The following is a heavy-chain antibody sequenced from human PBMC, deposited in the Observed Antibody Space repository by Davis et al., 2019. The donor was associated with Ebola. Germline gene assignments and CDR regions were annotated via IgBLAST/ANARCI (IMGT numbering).Heavy chain of an antibody. CDR1: GFTFSSYA. J-gene: IGHJ6*02. V-gene: IGHV3-30*04. CDR2: ISYDGTNQ. CDR3: ARVRRNPYYYYGMDV. Sequence: GGSLRLSCAASGFTFSSYAMHWVRQAPGKGLEWVAVISYDGTNQHYGDSVKGRFTISRDNSKNTLYLQMNSLRVEDTAVYSCARVRRNPYYYYGMDVWGQGTTVTVSS.